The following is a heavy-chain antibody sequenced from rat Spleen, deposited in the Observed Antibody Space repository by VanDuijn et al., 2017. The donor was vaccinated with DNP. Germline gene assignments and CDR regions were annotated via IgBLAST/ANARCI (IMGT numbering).Heavy chain of an antibody. D-gene: IGHD1-4*01. CDR2: ISTSGGST. CDR1: GFTFSSFP. CDR3: TRDGHTTRGSY. J-gene: IGHJ2*01. V-gene: IGHV5-46*01. Sequence: EVQLVESGGGLVQPGRSMKLSCAASGFTFSSFPMAWVRQAPTKGLEWVATISTSGGSTYYRDSVKGRFTISRDNAKSTLYLQMNSLRSEDTATYYCTRDGHTTRGSYWGQGVMVTVSS.